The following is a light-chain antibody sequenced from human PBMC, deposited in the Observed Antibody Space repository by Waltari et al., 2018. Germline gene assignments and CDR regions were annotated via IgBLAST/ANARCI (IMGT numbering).Light chain of an antibody. V-gene: IGLV2-14*03. CDR3: SSYTSTNTFHVV. J-gene: IGLJ2*01. CDR2: GVS. Sequence: HHRPATAPKLMIYGVSARPSGVSHRFSVSKSGNTASLTISGLQAEDEADYYCSSYTSTNTFHVVFGGGTKLTVL.